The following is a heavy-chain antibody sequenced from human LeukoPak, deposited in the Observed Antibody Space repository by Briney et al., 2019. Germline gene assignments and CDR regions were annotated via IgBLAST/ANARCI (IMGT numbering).Heavy chain of an antibody. J-gene: IGHJ4*02. CDR3: ASAHTFRGNRHYFDF. CDR1: GDSLSSGSFY. D-gene: IGHD2/OR15-2a*01. CDR2: IYYSGST. Sequence: SETLSLTCTVSGDSLSSGSFYWTWIRQGPGKGLEWIGYIYYSGSTYYSPSLKSRVTLSVDPSKRQFSLNMTSLTSADTAVYYSASAHTFRGNRHYFDFWGPGTLVSVSS. V-gene: IGHV4-31*03.